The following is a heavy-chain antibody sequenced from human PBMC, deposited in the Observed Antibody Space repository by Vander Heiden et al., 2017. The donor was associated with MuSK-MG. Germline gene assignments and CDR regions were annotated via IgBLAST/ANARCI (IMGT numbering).Heavy chain of an antibody. CDR3: ARDRGWNTVDY. CDR2: IKKDGSAK. J-gene: IGHJ4*02. V-gene: IGHV3-7*03. D-gene: IGHD1-1*01. CDR1: GFTFRNYW. Sequence: EVQLVQSGGGVAQPGGSLRLSCAAPGFTFRNYWMTRLRQAPGKGLEWVANIKKDGSAKYYVDSVKGRFTISRDNAKNSLYLQMSSVRVEDTAMYFCARDRGWNTVDYWGQGSLVTVSA.